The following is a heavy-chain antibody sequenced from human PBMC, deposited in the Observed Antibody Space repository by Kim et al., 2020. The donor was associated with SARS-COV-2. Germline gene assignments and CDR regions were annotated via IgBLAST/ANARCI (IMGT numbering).Heavy chain of an antibody. J-gene: IGHJ4*02. CDR1: GFTFSNYW. V-gene: IGHV3-74*01. Sequence: GGSLRLSCAASGFTFSNYWMHWVRQAPGKGLVWVSRINNDGSTTIYADSVKGRFTISRDNAKNTLYLQMNSLRAEDTAVYYCASETFGYSYGHPMGKGIAYWGQGTLVTVSS. D-gene: IGHD5-18*01. CDR3: ASETFGYSYGHPMGKGIAY. CDR2: INNDGSTT.